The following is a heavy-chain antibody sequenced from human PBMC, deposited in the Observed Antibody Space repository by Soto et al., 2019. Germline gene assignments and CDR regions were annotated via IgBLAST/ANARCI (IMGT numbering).Heavy chain of an antibody. D-gene: IGHD3-22*01. Sequence: PSETLSLTCTVSGCSISSSSYYWGWIRKPPGKGLEWIGSIYYSGSTYYNPSLKSRVTISVDTSKNQFSLKLSSVTAADTAVYYCARRLYYDSSGFEGGGMDVWGQGTTVT. CDR3: ARRLYYDSSGFEGGGMDV. J-gene: IGHJ6*02. CDR1: GCSISSSSYY. CDR2: IYYSGST. V-gene: IGHV4-39*01.